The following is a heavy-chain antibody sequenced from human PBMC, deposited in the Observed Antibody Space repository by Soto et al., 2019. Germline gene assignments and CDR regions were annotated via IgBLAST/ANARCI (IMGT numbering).Heavy chain of an antibody. CDR3: ARSYYDSTGFAVDP. CDR1: GGSITSNNW. Sequence: SETLSLTCAVSGGSITSNNWWSWVRQPPGKGPEWIGFMYFGGSFNYNPSLTSRVTISVETSKNQFSMTLTSVTAADTAVYYCARSYYDSTGFAVDPWGQGTLVTVSS. V-gene: IGHV4-4*02. D-gene: IGHD3-22*01. CDR2: MYFGGSF. J-gene: IGHJ5*02.